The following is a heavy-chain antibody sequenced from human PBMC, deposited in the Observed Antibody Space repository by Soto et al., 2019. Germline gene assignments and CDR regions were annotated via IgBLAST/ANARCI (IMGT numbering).Heavy chain of an antibody. D-gene: IGHD3-22*01. CDR3: AREYYYDSSGYPAYGMDV. CDR2: IYSGGST. CDR1: GFTVSSNY. J-gene: IGHJ6*02. V-gene: IGHV3-53*01. Sequence: GVSLRLSCAASGFTVSSNYMSWVRQAPGKGLEWVSVIYSGGSTYYADSVKGRFTISRDNSKNTLYLQMNSLRAEDAAVYYCAREYYYDSSGYPAYGMDVWGQGTTVTVSS.